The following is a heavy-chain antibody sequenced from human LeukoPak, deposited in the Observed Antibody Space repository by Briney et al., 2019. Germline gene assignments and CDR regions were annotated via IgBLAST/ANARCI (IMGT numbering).Heavy chain of an antibody. CDR2: ISGSGGST. V-gene: IGHV3-23*01. Sequence: GKSLRLSCAASGFTFSGYAMHWVRQAPGKGLEWVSAISGSGGSTYYADSVKGRFTISRDNSKNTLYLQMNSLRAEDTAVYYCATLDSSGLYYWGQGTLVTVSS. D-gene: IGHD6-19*01. J-gene: IGHJ4*02. CDR1: GFTFSGYA. CDR3: ATLDSSGLYY.